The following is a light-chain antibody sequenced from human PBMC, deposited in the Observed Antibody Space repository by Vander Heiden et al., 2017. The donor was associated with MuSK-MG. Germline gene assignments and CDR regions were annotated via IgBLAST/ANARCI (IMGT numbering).Light chain of an antibody. CDR1: ALPKQY. Sequence: SYELTQPPSVSVSPGQTARITCSGDALPKQYAYWYQQKPGQAPVLVIYKDSERPSGIPERFSGSSSGTTVTLTISGVQAEDEADYDCQSADSSGTGVFGGGTKLTVL. CDR2: KDS. J-gene: IGLJ2*01. V-gene: IGLV3-25*03. CDR3: QSADSSGTGV.